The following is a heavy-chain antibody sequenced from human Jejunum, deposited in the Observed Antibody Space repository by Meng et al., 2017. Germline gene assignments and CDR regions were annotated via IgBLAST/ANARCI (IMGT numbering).Heavy chain of an antibody. CDR1: GFTFSNFG. J-gene: IGHJ4*02. CDR3: ARAFGGGYPFDY. D-gene: IGHD3-10*01. CDR2: IWFDGSNE. V-gene: IGHV3-33*01. Sequence: GRLVGSGGGVVQPGRSLRLSCAASGFTFSNFGMHWVRQAPGRGMEWVAFIWFDGSNEYYADSVKGRFTISRDNSKNTVYLQMNSLRVEDTAVYYCARAFGGGYPFDYWGQGNLVTVSS.